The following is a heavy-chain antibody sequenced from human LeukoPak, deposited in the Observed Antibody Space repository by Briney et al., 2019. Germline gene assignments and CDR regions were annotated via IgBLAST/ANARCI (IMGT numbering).Heavy chain of an antibody. Sequence: GGSLRLSCAASGFTFSSYAMHWVRQAPGKGLEWVAVISYDGSNKYCADSVKGRFTISRDNSKNTLYLQMNSLRAEDTAVYYCARATPVDYWGQGTLVTVSS. CDR3: ARATPVDY. CDR1: GFTFSSYA. CDR2: ISYDGSNK. V-gene: IGHV3-30-3*01. J-gene: IGHJ4*02.